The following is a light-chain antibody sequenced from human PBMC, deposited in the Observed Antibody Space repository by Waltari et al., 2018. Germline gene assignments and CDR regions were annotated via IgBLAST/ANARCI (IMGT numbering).Light chain of an antibody. J-gene: IGKJ3*01. Sequence: DIQMTQSPSTLSASVGDRVTIPCRASQSISSWCAWYQQKPGKAPKLLIYKASSLESGVPSRFSGSGSGTEFTLTISSLQPDDFATYYCQQYNSYPFFTFGPGTKVDIK. CDR3: QQYNSYPFFT. V-gene: IGKV1-5*03. CDR1: QSISSW. CDR2: KAS.